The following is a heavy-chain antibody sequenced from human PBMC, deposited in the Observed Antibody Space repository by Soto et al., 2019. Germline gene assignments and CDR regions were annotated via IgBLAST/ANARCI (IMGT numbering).Heavy chain of an antibody. V-gene: IGHV1-69*02. CDR1: GGTFSSYT. CDR3: AKPDDSDDAFDI. CDR2: IIPILGIA. D-gene: IGHD3-3*01. J-gene: IGHJ3*02. Sequence: SVKVSCKASGGTFSSYTISWVRQAPGQGLEWMGRIIPILGIANYAQKFQGRVTITADKSTSTAYMELSSLRSEDTAVYYCAKPDDSDDAFDIWGQGTMVTVSS.